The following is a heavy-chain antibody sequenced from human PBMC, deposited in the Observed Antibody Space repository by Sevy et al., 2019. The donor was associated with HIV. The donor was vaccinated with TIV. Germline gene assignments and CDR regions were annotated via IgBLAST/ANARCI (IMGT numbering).Heavy chain of an antibody. D-gene: IGHD3-10*01. CDR2: ISSHSSYI. Sequence: GGSLRLSCVASGFTFNYYFMNWVRQAPGKGLEWVSYISSHSSYIHYADSVKGRFTISRDNAKNSLFLQMDSLRADDTAVYYCARGDYYGSLYYFDYWGQGALVTVSS. J-gene: IGHJ4*02. CDR3: ARGDYYGSLYYFDY. CDR1: GFTFNYYF. V-gene: IGHV3-21*01.